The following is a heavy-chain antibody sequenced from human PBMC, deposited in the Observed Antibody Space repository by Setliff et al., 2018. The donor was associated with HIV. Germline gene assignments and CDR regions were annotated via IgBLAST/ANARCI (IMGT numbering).Heavy chain of an antibody. CDR3: ARFAVAGTKWSDP. J-gene: IGHJ5*02. CDR2: ISAYNGNT. CDR1: GYTFTSYG. D-gene: IGHD6-19*01. Sequence: SCPSSGYTFTSYGISWVRQAPGQGLEWMGWISAYNGNTNYAQQLQGRVTLTTDTSTSTAYMELRSLRSDDTAVYYCARFAVAGTKWSDPWGQGTLVTVSS. V-gene: IGHV1-18*01.